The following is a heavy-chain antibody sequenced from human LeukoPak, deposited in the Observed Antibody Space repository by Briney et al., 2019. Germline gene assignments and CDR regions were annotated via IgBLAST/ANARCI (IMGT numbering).Heavy chain of an antibody. D-gene: IGHD5-24*01. CDR3: ARDPHGYNSYFDY. CDR2: IYTDGST. V-gene: IGHV3-53*01. Sequence: GGSLRLSCAASGFTFSSYGMSWVRQAPGKGLEWVSVIYTDGSTYYADSVKGRFTISRDISRNTVHLQMNSLRAGDTAVYYCARDPHGYNSYFDYWGQGTLVTVSS. J-gene: IGHJ4*02. CDR1: GFTFSSYG.